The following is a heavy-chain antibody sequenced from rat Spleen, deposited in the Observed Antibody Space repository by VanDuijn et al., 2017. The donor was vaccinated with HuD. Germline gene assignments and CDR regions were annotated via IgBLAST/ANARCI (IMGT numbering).Heavy chain of an antibody. CDR3: VKEANYGGLMDV. D-gene: IGHD1-11*01. Sequence: EVQLVETGGGLVQPGRSLKLSCVASGFTLSSFWMYWIRQAPGKGLEWVSSINTDGGSTYYSDSVRGRFTISRKNAENTVYLPMNSLRSEETATYYCVKEANYGGLMDVWGQGASVTVAS. CDR1: GFTLSSFW. CDR2: INTDGGST. J-gene: IGHJ4*01. V-gene: IGHV5-58*01.